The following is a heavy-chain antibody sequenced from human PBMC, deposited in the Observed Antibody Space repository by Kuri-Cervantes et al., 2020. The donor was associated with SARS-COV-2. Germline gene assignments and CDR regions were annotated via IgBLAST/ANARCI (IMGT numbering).Heavy chain of an antibody. V-gene: IGHV1-8*02. CDR3: ARDVGYGGTSELDITYFDY. CDR1: GYTFTNND. Sequence: ASVKVSCKASGYTFTNNDINWVRQASGQGLEWMGWMNPDTGNAGYAQKFQGRVTMTRIMSTSTAYMELSSLRFEDTAVYFCARDVGYGGTSELDITYFDYWGQGTLVTVSS. D-gene: IGHD4-23*01. CDR2: MNPDTGNA. J-gene: IGHJ4*02.